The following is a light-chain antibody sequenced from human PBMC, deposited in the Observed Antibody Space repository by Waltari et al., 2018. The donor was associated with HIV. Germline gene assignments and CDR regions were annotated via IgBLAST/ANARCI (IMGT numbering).Light chain of an antibody. CDR1: QDISSY. J-gene: IGKJ1*01. CDR2: GGS. Sequence: AIRMTQSPSSFSASTGDRVTITFRASQDISSYLAWYQQKPGKAPNLLIYGGSTLQTGVPSRFSGSGSGTDFTLTISCLQSEDFATYYCQQYYNYPRTFGQGTKVEIK. CDR3: QQYYNYPRT. V-gene: IGKV1-8*01.